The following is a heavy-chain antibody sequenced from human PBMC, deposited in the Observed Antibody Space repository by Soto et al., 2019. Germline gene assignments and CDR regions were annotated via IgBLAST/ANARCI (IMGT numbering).Heavy chain of an antibody. CDR1: GFTFSSYA. CDR3: AKASSYSSGRNAAFEI. Sequence: GVSLRLSCAASGFTFSSYAMSWVRQAPGKGLEWVSAISGSGGSTYYADSVKGRFTISRDNSKNTLYLQMNSLRAEDTAVYYCAKASSYSSGRNAAFEIWGQGTMVTVSS. D-gene: IGHD6-19*01. V-gene: IGHV3-23*01. J-gene: IGHJ3*02. CDR2: ISGSGGST.